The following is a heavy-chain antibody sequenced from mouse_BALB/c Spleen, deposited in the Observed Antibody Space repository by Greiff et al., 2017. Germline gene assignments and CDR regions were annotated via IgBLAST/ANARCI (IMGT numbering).Heavy chain of an antibody. V-gene: IGHV2-9-2*01. Sequence: QVQLKESGPGLVAPSQSLSITCTVSGFSLTSYDISWIRQPPGKGLEWLGVIWTGGGTNYNSAFMSRLSISKDNSKSQVFLKMNSLQTDDTAIYYCVREGDGYYFDYWGQGTTLTVSS. D-gene: IGHD2-3*01. CDR3: VREGDGYYFDY. J-gene: IGHJ2*01. CDR2: IWTGGGT. CDR1: GFSLTSYD.